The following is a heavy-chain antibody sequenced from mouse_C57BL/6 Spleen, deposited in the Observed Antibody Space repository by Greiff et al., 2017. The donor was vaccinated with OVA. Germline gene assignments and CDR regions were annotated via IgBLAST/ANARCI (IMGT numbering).Heavy chain of an antibody. J-gene: IGHJ4*01. D-gene: IGHD1-1*01. CDR1: GYSITSGYY. V-gene: IGHV3-6*01. Sequence: EVKLQESGPGLVKPSQSLSLTCSVTGYSITSGYYWNWIRQFPGNKLEWMGYISYDGSNNYNPSLKNRISITRDTSKNQFFLKLNSVTTEDTATYYCAREEAYYYGSGAMDYWGQGTSVTVSS. CDR2: ISYDGSN. CDR3: AREEAYYYGSGAMDY.